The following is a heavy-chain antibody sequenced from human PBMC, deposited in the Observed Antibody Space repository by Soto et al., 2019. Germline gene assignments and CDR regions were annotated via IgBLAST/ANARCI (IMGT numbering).Heavy chain of an antibody. CDR2: IYYSGST. Sequence: QLQLQESGPGLVKPSETLSLTCTVSGGSISSSSYYWGWIRQPPGKGLEWIGSIYYSGSTYYNLSLKSRVTISVDTSKNQFSLKLSSVTAADTAVYFCARLPGYCSGDSFRIDYWGQGTLVTVSS. CDR1: GGSISSSSYY. J-gene: IGHJ4*02. CDR3: ARLPGYCSGDSFRIDY. D-gene: IGHD2-15*01. V-gene: IGHV4-39*01.